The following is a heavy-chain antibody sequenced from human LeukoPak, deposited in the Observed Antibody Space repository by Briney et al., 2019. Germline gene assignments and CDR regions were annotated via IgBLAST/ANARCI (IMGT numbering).Heavy chain of an antibody. CDR2: INPNSGGT. CDR1: GYTFTGYY. J-gene: IGHJ4*02. V-gene: IGHV1-2*06. D-gene: IGHD3-9*01. Sequence: ASVKVSCKASGYTFTGYYMHWVRQAPGQGLEWMGRINPNSGGTNYAQKFQGRVTMTRDTSISTAYMELSRLRSDDTAVYYGATRSDILTDYWGQGTLVTVSS. CDR3: ATRSDILTDY.